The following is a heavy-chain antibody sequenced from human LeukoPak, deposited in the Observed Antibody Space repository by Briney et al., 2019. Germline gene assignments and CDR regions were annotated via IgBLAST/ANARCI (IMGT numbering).Heavy chain of an antibody. Sequence: SETLSLTCTVSGGSISSSSYYWGWIRQPPGKGLEWIGSIYYSGSTYYNPSLKSRVTISVDTSKNQFSLKLSSVTAADTAVYYCASPPDTAMVPEDIWGQGTMVTVSS. D-gene: IGHD5-18*01. J-gene: IGHJ3*02. CDR1: GGSISSSSYY. V-gene: IGHV4-39*07. CDR2: IYYSGST. CDR3: ASPPDTAMVPEDI.